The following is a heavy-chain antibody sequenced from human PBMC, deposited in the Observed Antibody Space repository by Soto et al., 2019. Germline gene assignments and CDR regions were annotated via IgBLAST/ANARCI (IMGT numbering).Heavy chain of an antibody. CDR2: MFYSGSN. CDR3: AKAYCSGDCYASRYYFAS. CDR1: GDSISSAGHH. Sequence: QVQLQESGPGLVKPSQTLSLTCTVSGDSISSAGHHWSWIRQFPGKGLEWIGYMFYSGSNYYNPSLKSRVTISEDTSKNQFSLSLSSVTAADTAVYYCAKAYCSGDCYASRYYFASWGQGILITVSS. V-gene: IGHV4-31*03. D-gene: IGHD2-21*02. J-gene: IGHJ4*02.